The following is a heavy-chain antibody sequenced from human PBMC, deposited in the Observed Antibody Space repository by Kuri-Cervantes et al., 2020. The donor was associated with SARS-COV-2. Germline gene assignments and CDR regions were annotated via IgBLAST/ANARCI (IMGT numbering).Heavy chain of an antibody. CDR2: IYYREST. J-gene: IGHJ6*02. Sequence: SVILWSTGTVPGSSISSYDWSGIPKPPGKGRVCFGYIYYRESTNYNPSLKSRVTISVDTSKNQFSLKLSSVTAADTAVYYCARGWDYGAGSYYPSGDYGMDVWGQGTTVTVSS. D-gene: IGHD3-10*01. CDR1: GSSISSYD. V-gene: IGHV4-59*13. CDR3: ARGWDYGAGSYYPSGDYGMDV.